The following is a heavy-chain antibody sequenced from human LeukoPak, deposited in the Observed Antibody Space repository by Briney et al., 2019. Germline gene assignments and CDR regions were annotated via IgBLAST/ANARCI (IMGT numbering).Heavy chain of an antibody. CDR2: IWYDGSNK. Sequence: GGSLRLSCAASGFTFSSYGMHWVRQAPGKGLEWLAVIWYDGSNKYYADSVKGRFTISRDNSKNTLYLQMNSLRAEDTAVYYCARARSSSGNWFDPWGQGTLVTVSS. D-gene: IGHD6-6*01. V-gene: IGHV3-33*01. CDR1: GFTFSSYG. CDR3: ARARSSSGNWFDP. J-gene: IGHJ5*02.